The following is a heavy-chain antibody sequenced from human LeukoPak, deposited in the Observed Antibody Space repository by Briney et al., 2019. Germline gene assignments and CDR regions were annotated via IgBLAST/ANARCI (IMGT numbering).Heavy chain of an antibody. J-gene: IGHJ3*02. CDR3: ARQANYYDSSGYYPGAFDI. Sequence: ASVKVSCQASGFTFSSYAISWVRQAPGQGPEWMGWICTEKGNTYYAQKLQGRVTMTTDRSTSTAHMELRSLRSDDTAVYYCARQANYYDSSGYYPGAFDIWGQGTMVTVSS. CDR1: GFTFSSYA. D-gene: IGHD3-22*01. CDR2: ICTEKGNT. V-gene: IGHV1-18*01.